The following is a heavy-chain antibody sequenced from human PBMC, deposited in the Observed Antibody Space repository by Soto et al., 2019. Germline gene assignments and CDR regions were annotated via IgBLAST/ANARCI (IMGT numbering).Heavy chain of an antibody. Sequence: SETLSLTCTVSGGSISGYCWNWIRQPPGKGLEWIGYIYSSGSTNYKSSLKSRVTISVDTSKNQFSLNLSSVTAADTAVYYCARSEKGMATILDYLGQGILVTVSS. CDR2: IYSSGST. V-gene: IGHV4-59*01. CDR3: ARSEKGMATILDY. D-gene: IGHD5-12*01. CDR1: GGSISGYC. J-gene: IGHJ4*02.